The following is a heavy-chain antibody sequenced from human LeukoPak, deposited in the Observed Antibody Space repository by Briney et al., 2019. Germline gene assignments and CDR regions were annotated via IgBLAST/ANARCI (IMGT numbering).Heavy chain of an antibody. CDR1: GFTFSTYW. D-gene: IGHD3-10*01. CDR3: ASGREGVRGVIFPYYYYGMDV. Sequence: PGGSLRLSCAASGFTFSTYWMSWVRQAPGKGLEWVANIRQDGSEKYYVDSVKGRFTISRDNAKNSLYLQMNSLRAEDTAVYYCASGREGVRGVIFPYYYYGMDVWGQGTTVTVSS. V-gene: IGHV3-7*01. J-gene: IGHJ6*02. CDR2: IRQDGSEK.